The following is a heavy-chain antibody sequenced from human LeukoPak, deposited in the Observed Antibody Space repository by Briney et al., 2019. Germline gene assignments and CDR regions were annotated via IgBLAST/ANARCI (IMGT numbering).Heavy chain of an antibody. CDR1: GYTFTGYY. CDR2: INPNSGAT. CDR3: ARDFGRYSGYDFDF. D-gene: IGHD5-12*01. J-gene: IGHJ4*02. V-gene: IGHV1-2*02. Sequence: AAVKVSCKASGYTFTGYYMHWMRQAPGQGLEWMAWINPNSGATNHAPKVQGRVTLTRDTSITTAYMELSRLRSDDTAVYYCARDFGRYSGYDFDFWGQGTLVTVSS.